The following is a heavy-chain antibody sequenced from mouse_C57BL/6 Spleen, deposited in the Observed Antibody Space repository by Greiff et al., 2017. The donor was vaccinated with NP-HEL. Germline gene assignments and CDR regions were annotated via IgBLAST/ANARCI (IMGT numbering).Heavy chain of an antibody. CDR3: ARRYYSNYGYAMDY. D-gene: IGHD2-5*01. Sequence: QVQLQQSGAELVRPGASVKMSCKASGYTFTSYSMHWVKQRPGQGLEWIGYINPSSGYTQYNQKFKDKATLTADKSSSTAYMQLSSLTSEDSAAYYCARRYYSNYGYAMDYWGQGTTVTVAS. CDR2: INPSSGYT. J-gene: IGHJ4*01. CDR1: GYTFTSYS. V-gene: IGHV1-4*01.